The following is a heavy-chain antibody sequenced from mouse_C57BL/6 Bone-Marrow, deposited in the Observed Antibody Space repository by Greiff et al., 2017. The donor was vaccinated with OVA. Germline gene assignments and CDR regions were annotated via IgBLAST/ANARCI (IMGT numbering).Heavy chain of an antibody. CDR3: ARHGGRYFDY. CDR2: ISNGGGST. Sequence: EVKLMESGAGLVQPGGSLKLSCAASGFTFSDYYMYWVRQTPEKRLEWVAYISNGGGSTYYPDTVKGRCTISRDNDKNTRYLQMSRLKYEDTAMYDCARHGGRYFDYWGQGTTLTVSS. CDR1: GFTFSDYY. J-gene: IGHJ2*01. V-gene: IGHV5-12*01.